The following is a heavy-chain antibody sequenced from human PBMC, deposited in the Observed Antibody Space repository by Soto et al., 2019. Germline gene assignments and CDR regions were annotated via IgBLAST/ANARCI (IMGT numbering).Heavy chain of an antibody. D-gene: IGHD3-3*01. CDR3: ARFQGPLYDFWSGYAYYYYGMDV. V-gene: IGHV3-74*01. CDR2: INSDGSST. Sequence: GGSLRLSCAASGFTFSSYWMHWVRQAPGKGLVWVSRINSDGSSTSYADSVKGRFTISRDNAKNTLYLQMNSLRAEDTAVYYCARFQGPLYDFWSGYAYYYYGMDVWGQGTTVTVSS. J-gene: IGHJ6*02. CDR1: GFTFSSYW.